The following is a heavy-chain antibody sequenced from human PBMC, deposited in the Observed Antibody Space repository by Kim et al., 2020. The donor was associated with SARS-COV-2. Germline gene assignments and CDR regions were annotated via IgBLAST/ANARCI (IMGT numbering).Heavy chain of an antibody. CDR1: GFTFDDYG. J-gene: IGHJ4*02. D-gene: IGHD2-2*01. V-gene: IGHV3-20*01. CDR2: IDANGGRR. Sequence: GGSLRLSCAASGFTFDDYGMSWVRQVPGKGLEWVSGIDANGGRRGYADSVKGRFTISRDNAKNSLYLQMNTLRAEDTALYHCARGDCTINSCLFDFWGQGTLVTDSS. CDR3: ARGDCTINSCLFDF.